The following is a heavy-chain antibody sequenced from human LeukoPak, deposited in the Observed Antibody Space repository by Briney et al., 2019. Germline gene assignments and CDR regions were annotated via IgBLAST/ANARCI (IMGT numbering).Heavy chain of an antibody. CDR3: AKDMGYDILTGLVY. CDR1: GSTFDDYA. V-gene: IGHV3-9*01. CDR2: ISWNSGSI. Sequence: GESMRLSCAASGSTFDDYAMHWVRPAPRRGLGWVSGISWNSGSIGYADSVKGRFTISRDNAKNSLYLQMNSLRAEDTALYYCAKDMGYDILTGLVYWGQGTLVTVSS. J-gene: IGHJ4*02. D-gene: IGHD3-9*01.